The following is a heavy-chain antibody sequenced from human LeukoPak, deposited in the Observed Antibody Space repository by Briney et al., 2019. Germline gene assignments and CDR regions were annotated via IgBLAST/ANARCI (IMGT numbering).Heavy chain of an antibody. V-gene: IGHV3-21*01. CDR2: IISSGMYI. D-gene: IGHD1-1*01. J-gene: IGHJ6*03. Sequence: GSLRLSCAASGFTPSIYSVKWGRPAPGGRRGWVSSIISSGMYIYYTYSVRGRFSISTDNATNSLYIQMNSLRAEDTAVYYCARSELDYYYHYMDVWGKGTTVTVSS. CDR3: ARSELDYYYHYMDV. CDR1: GFTPSIYS.